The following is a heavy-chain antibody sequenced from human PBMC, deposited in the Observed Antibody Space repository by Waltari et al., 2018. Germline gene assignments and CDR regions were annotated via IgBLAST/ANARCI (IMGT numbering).Heavy chain of an antibody. J-gene: IGHJ4*02. CDR3: ARDPGGDY. Sequence: EVQLVESGGGLVQPGGSLRLSCAASGFTFNNYWMTWVRQAPGKGLEWVATIKEDGSEKDYVDSVRGRFTISRDNVKNSLDLQMNSLRVEDTAVYYCARDPGGDYWGQGTLVTVSS. V-gene: IGHV3-7*01. CDR1: GFTFNNYW. D-gene: IGHD3-16*01. CDR2: IKEDGSEK.